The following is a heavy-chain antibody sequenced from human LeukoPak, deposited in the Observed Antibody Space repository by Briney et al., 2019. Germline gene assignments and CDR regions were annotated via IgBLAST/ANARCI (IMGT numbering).Heavy chain of an antibody. V-gene: IGHV4-38-2*02. CDR2: IYYSGST. CDR3: ARVAAKTVDY. Sequence: SETLSLTCTVSGYSISSGYYWGWIRQSPGKGLEWIGSIYYSGSTNYNPSLKSRVTISVDTSKNQFSLKLSSVTAADTAVYYCARVAAKTVDYWGQGTLVTVSS. D-gene: IGHD2-15*01. CDR1: GYSISSGYY. J-gene: IGHJ4*02.